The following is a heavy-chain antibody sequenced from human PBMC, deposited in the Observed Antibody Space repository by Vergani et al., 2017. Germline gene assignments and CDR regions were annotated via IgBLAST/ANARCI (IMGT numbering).Heavy chain of an antibody. V-gene: IGHV4-30-2*01. CDR3: ARDNDGDLRGIWYFDL. CDR2: IYHSGST. CDR1: GGSISSGGYS. D-gene: IGHD4-17*01. Sequence: QLQLQESGSGLVKPSQTLSLTCAVSGGSISSGGYSWSWIRQPPGKGLEWIGYIYHSGSTYYNPSLKSRVTISVDRSKNQFSLKLSSVTAADTAVYYCARDNDGDLRGIWYFDLWGRGTLVTVSS. J-gene: IGHJ2*01.